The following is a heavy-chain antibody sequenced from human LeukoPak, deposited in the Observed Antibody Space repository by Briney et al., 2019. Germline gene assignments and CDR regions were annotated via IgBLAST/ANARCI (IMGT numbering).Heavy chain of an antibody. CDR3: AKDRYSSSWYYFDY. CDR1: GFTFSSYA. Sequence: GGSLRLSCAASGFTFSSYAMGWVRQAPGKGLEWVSTLSGSGSTTYYADSVKGRFTISRDNSKNTLYLQMNSLRADDTAVYFCAKDRYSSSWYYFDYWGQGTLVTVSS. CDR2: LSGSGSTT. V-gene: IGHV3-23*01. D-gene: IGHD6-13*01. J-gene: IGHJ4*02.